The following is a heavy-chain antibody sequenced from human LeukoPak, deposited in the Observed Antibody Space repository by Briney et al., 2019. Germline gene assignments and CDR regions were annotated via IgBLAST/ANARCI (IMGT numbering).Heavy chain of an antibody. J-gene: IGHJ4*02. CDR2: IYYSGST. D-gene: IGHD2-2*01. Sequence: ASETLSLTCTVSGGSISSYYWSWIRQPPGKGLEWIGYIYYSGSTNYNPSLKSRVTISVDTSKNQFSLKLSSVTAADTAVYYCAREGVVPAAYFDYGGQGTLVTVSS. V-gene: IGHV4-59*01. CDR1: GGSISSYY. CDR3: AREGVVPAAYFDY.